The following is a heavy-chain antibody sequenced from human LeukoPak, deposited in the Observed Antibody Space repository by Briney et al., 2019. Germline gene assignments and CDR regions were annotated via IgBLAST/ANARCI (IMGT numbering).Heavy chain of an antibody. CDR3: ARHASDTAGRFDP. CDR1: GGSISSSSYY. V-gene: IGHV4-39*01. D-gene: IGHD5-18*01. CDR2: IYYSGST. Sequence: PSETLSHTRTVSGGSISSSSYYWGWIRQPPGKGLEWIGSIYYSGSTYYNPSLKSRVTISVDTSKNQFSLKLSSVTAADTAVYYCARHASDTAGRFDPWDQGTLVTVSS. J-gene: IGHJ5*02.